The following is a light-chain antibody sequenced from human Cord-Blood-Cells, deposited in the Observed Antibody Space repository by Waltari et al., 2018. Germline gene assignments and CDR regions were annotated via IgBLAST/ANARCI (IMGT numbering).Light chain of an antibody. Sequence: QSALTQPPSVSGAPGPSVPLSCTGTSSVVGGYNYVSWYHQHPGKAPKLMIYDVSKRPSGVPDRFSGSKSGNTASLTISGLQAEDEADYYCCSYAGSYTFFYVFGTGTKVTVL. CDR3: CSYAGSYTFFYV. V-gene: IGLV2-11*02. CDR1: SSVVGGYNY. CDR2: DVS. J-gene: IGLJ1*01.